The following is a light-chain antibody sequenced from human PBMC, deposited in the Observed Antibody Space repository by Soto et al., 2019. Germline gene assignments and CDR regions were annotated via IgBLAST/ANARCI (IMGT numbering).Light chain of an antibody. CDR3: SSYTSSSSSVL. V-gene: IGLV2-14*01. CDR1: SNDVGGYNY. J-gene: IGLJ2*01. CDR2: EVS. Sequence: QPVLTQPASVSGSPGQSITISCTGTSNDVGGYNYVSWYQQHPGEAPKLMIYEVSNRPSGISNRFSGSKFGSTASLTISGLQAEDEADYYCSSYTSSSSSVLLGGGTQLTVL.